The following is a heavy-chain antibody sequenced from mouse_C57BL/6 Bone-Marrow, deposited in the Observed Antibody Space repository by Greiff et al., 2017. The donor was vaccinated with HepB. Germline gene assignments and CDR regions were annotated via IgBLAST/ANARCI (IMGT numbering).Heavy chain of an antibody. CDR1: GYAFTNYL. D-gene: IGHD2-3*01. J-gene: IGHJ2*01. CDR3: ARHDGYYCFDY. V-gene: IGHV1-54*01. Sequence: VKLMESGAELVRPGTSVKVSCKASGYAFTNYLIEWVKQRPGQGLEWIGVINPGSGGTNYNEKFKGKATLTADKSSSTAYMQLSSLTSEDSAVYFCARHDGYYCFDYWGQGTTLTVSS. CDR2: INPGSGGT.